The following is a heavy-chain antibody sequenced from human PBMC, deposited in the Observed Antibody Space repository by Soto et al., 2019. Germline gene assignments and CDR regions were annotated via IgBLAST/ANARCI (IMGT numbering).Heavy chain of an antibody. CDR3: VREDDGGDRDYSGLDV. Sequence: SETLSLTCAVYGGSFSGYYWSLFRQTPGKGLEWIGYIHYSGSVYYNPSLQSRVTMSVDTSKNLFSLKLSSVTAADTAVYFCVREDDGGDRDYSGLDVWGQGTTVTVSS. D-gene: IGHD4-17*01. V-gene: IGHV4-34*09. CDR2: IHYSGSV. CDR1: GGSFSGYY. J-gene: IGHJ6*02.